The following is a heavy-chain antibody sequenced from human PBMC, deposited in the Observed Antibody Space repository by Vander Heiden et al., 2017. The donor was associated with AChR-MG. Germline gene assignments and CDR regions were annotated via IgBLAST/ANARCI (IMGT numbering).Heavy chain of an antibody. V-gene: IGHV1-8*01. CDR2: MNPNSGNT. CDR1: GYTFTSYD. J-gene: IGHJ6*02. Sequence: QVQLVQSGAEVTKPGASVKVSCKASGYTFTSYDINWLPPATGQGLEWMGWMNPNSGNTGYAQKFQGRVTMTRNTSISTAYMELSSLRSEDTAVYYCARERRKQAARYYYYGMDVWGQGTTVTVSS. CDR3: ARERRKQAARYYYYGMDV. D-gene: IGHD6-6*01.